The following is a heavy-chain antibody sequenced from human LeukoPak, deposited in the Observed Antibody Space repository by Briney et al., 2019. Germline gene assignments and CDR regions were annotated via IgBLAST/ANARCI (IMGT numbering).Heavy chain of an antibody. CDR1: VYTFTGYY. D-gene: IGHD3-9*01. CDR2: INPNSGGT. Sequence: ASVKASCKASVYTFTGYYMHWVRQAPGQGLEWMGWINPNSGGTNYAQKFQGRVTMTRDTSISTAYMELSRLRSDDTAVYYCAKVLRYFDWLLDDYGMDVWGQGTTVTVSS. V-gene: IGHV1-2*02. J-gene: IGHJ6*02. CDR3: AKVLRYFDWLLDDYGMDV.